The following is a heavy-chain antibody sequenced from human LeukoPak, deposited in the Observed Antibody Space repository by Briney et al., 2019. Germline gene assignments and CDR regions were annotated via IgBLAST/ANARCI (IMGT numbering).Heavy chain of an antibody. CDR3: ASHGGDYVWGSYRYQDY. V-gene: IGHV4-59*01. D-gene: IGHD3-16*02. J-gene: IGHJ4*02. Sequence: ETLSLTCTVSGGSISSYYWSWIRQPPGKGLEWIGYIYYSGSTNYNPSLKSRVTISVDTSKNQFSLKLSSVTAADTAVYYCASHGGDYVWGSYRYQDYWGQGTLVTVSS. CDR1: GGSISSYY. CDR2: IYYSGST.